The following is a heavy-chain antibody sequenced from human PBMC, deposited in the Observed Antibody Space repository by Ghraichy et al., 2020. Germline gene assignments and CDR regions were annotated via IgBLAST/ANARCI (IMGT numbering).Heavy chain of an antibody. V-gene: IGHV4-34*01. D-gene: IGHD3-3*01. Sequence: SQTLSLTCAVYGGSFSGYYWSWIRQPPGKGLEWIGEINHSGSTNYNPSLKSRVTISVDTSKNQFSLKLSSVTAADTAVYYCARGGALAIFGVVITSNWFDPWGQGTLVTVSS. CDR2: INHSGST. J-gene: IGHJ5*02. CDR3: ARGGALAIFGVVITSNWFDP. CDR1: GGSFSGYY.